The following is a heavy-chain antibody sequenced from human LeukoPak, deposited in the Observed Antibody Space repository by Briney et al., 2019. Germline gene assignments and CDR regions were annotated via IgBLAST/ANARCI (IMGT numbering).Heavy chain of an antibody. D-gene: IGHD3-9*01. J-gene: IGHJ6*03. V-gene: IGHV1-2*02. Sequence: ASVKVSCKASGYTFTGYYMHWVRLAPGQGLEWMGWINPNSGGTNYAQKFQGRVTMTRDTSISTAYMELRSLRSDDTAVYYCARGRGLLRYFDWFRPDYYYYMDVWGKGTTVTISS. CDR2: INPNSGGT. CDR3: ARGRGLLRYFDWFRPDYYYYMDV. CDR1: GYTFTGYY.